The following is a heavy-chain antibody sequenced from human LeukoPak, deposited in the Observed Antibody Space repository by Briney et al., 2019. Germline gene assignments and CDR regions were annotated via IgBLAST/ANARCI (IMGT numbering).Heavy chain of an antibody. CDR1: GFTFNNYS. V-gene: IGHV3-48*01. CDR3: ARVVGIVATIDY. D-gene: IGHD5-12*01. J-gene: IGHJ4*02. Sequence: PGGSLRPSCAASGFTFNNYSMNWVRQAPGKGLEWVSYISRSSSTIYYADSVKGRFTISRDNAKNSLYLQMNSLRAEDTAVYYCARVVGIVATIDYWGQGTLVTVSS. CDR2: ISRSSSTI.